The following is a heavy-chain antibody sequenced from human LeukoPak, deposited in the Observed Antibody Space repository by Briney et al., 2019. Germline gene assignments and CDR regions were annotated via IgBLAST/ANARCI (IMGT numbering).Heavy chain of an antibody. CDR3: ARDLGDRSRAYFVFDY. V-gene: IGHV4-4*07. D-gene: IGHD3-16*01. J-gene: IGHJ4*02. Sequence: SETLSLTCTVSGGSISGYFWSWIRQSAGKGLEWIGRIDSIGTTNYNRSLNSRVSMSVDTSKNQFSLRLTSVTAADTAMYYCARDLGDRSRAYFVFDYWGPGTLVTVSS. CDR2: IDSIGTT. CDR1: GGSISGYF.